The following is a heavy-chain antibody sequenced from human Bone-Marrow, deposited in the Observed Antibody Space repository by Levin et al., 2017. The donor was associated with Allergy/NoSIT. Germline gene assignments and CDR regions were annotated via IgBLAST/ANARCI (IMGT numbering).Heavy chain of an antibody. Sequence: SQTLSLTCTVSGGSISSSYWSWIRQLPGRGLEWIGYVYYTGTTKYNDSLKGRLTISLDTSKNQFSLKLTSVTAADTAIYYCARDQQMGRLDPWGQGTLVTVSS. CDR1: GGSISSSY. J-gene: IGHJ5*02. V-gene: IGHV4-59*01. CDR3: ARDQQMGRLDP. CDR2: VYYTGTT. D-gene: IGHD6-13*01.